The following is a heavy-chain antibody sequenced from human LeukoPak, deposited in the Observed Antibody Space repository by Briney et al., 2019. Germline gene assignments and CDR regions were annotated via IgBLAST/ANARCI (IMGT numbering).Heavy chain of an antibody. J-gene: IGHJ4*02. V-gene: IGHV4-34*01. D-gene: IGHD3-22*01. Sequence: SETLSLTCAVYGGSFSGYYWSWIRQPPGKGLEWIGEINHSGSTNYNPSLKSRVTISVDTSKNQFSLKLSSVTAADTAVYYCARRPSGYYRYYFDYWGQGTLVTVSS. CDR3: ARRPSGYYRYYFDY. CDR1: GGSFSGYY. CDR2: INHSGST.